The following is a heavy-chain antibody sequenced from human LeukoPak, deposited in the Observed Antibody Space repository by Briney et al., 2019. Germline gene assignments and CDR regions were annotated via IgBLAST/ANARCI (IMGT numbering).Heavy chain of an antibody. D-gene: IGHD3-10*01. CDR2: MYYSGNS. Sequence: SETLSLTCTVSGASIRSHYWSWIRQPPGKGLEWIGYMYYSGNSNYNPALKSRVTISVDTSKNQFSLKLSSVTAADTAVYHCARDHTFGGPGTWGQGTLVTVSS. CDR3: ARDHTFGGPGT. V-gene: IGHV4-59*11. J-gene: IGHJ5*02. CDR1: GASIRSHY.